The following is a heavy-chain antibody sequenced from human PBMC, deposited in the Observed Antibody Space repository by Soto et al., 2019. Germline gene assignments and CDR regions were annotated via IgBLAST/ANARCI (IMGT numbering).Heavy chain of an antibody. CDR1: GFRLSDYG. CDR2: IWYDGSNK. V-gene: IGHV3-33*01. D-gene: IGHD6-6*01. J-gene: IGHJ4*02. Sequence: QVQLVQSGGGVVQPGRSLRLSCAVSGFRLSDYGMHWVRQAPGKGLEWVAVIWYDGSNKYYADSVKGRFTISRDNSQNMLYLQMNSLRAEDTAVYFCAGERGSSYFDYWGQGTLVTVSS. CDR3: AGERGSSYFDY.